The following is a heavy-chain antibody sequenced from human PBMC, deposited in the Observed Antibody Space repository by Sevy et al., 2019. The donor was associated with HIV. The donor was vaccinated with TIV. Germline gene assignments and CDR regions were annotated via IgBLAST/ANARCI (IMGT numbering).Heavy chain of an antibody. CDR3: AKTYADTTVDLYYYDS. Sequence: GGSLRLSCAASGFTFSSYGMHWVRQAPGKGLEWVALISGDGGNTYYAGSVRGRFTISRGNSNNTRYLQLNSLRADDTAFYYCAKTYADTTVDLYYYDSWGQGILVTVSS. D-gene: IGHD5-18*01. CDR1: GFTFSSYG. CDR2: ISGDGGNT. J-gene: IGHJ4*02. V-gene: IGHV3-30*18.